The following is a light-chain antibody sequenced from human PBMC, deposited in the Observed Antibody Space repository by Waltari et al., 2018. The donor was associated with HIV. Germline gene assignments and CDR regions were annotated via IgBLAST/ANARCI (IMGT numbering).Light chain of an antibody. CDR1: SSDVGSYNL. V-gene: IGLV2-23*02. J-gene: IGLJ3*02. CDR2: EVT. CDR3: CSYAGTSILV. Sequence: QSALTQPASVSGSPGQSITISCTGTSSDVGSYNLVSWYQPHPGKAPKLMIYEVTKRPSGVSNRFSGSKSGNTASLTISGLQAEDEGDYHCCSYAGTSILVFGGGTKLTVL.